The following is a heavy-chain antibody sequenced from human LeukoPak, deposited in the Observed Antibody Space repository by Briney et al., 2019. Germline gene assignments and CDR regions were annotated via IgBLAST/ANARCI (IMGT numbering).Heavy chain of an antibody. V-gene: IGHV4-4*09. CDR2: IYSSGST. CDR3: ARQIDFYYHMDV. CDR1: GGSFSIYY. Sequence: SETLSLTCSVSGGSFSIYYWSWIRQPPGKGLEGIGYIYSSGSTNYNPSLKSRVTISVDTSKNQFSLILSSVTAADTAVYYCARQIDFYYHMDVWGKGTTVTVSS. J-gene: IGHJ6*03.